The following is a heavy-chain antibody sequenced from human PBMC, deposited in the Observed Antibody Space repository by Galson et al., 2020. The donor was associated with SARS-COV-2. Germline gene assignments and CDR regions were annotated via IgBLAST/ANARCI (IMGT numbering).Heavy chain of an antibody. D-gene: IGHD6-13*01. CDR3: AKRLYSSSQSETRGMDV. Sequence: GGSLRLSCAASGFTFRSYALNWVRQAPGEGLEWVSAISGSGDTTHYAGSVKGRFTISRDNSKNTLHMQMNSVRAEDTAVYYCAKRLYSSSQSETRGMDVWGQGATVTVSS. CDR2: ISGSGDTT. J-gene: IGHJ6*02. CDR1: GFTFRSYA. V-gene: IGHV3-23*01.